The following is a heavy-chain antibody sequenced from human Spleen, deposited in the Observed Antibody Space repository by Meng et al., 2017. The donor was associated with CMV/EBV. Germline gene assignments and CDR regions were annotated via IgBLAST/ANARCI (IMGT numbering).Heavy chain of an antibody. D-gene: IGHD3-10*01. J-gene: IGHJ3*02. CDR3: AKEVFRGAFSAFDI. Sequence: GESLKISCAASGFSFTSYWMTWVRQAPGKGLKWVSTITGSGGSTSYADSVEGRFTISRDNSEKMVHLQMNSLRVEDTAVYYCAKEVFRGAFSAFDIWGQGTMVTVSS. V-gene: IGHV3-23*01. CDR2: ITGSGGST. CDR1: GFSFTSYW.